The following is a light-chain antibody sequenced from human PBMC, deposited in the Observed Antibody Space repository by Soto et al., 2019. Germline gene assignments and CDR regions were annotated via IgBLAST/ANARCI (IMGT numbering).Light chain of an antibody. J-gene: IGKJ3*01. CDR2: AAS. CDR3: QQVNTYT. CDR1: LGISTY. V-gene: IGKV1-9*01. Sequence: DIQLTQSPSFLSASVGDRVTITCRASLGISTYLAWYQQKPGKAPNLLIYAASTLQSGVPSRFTGSGSVTEFSLTISSLQPADFATYYCQQVNTYTFGPGTKVDIK.